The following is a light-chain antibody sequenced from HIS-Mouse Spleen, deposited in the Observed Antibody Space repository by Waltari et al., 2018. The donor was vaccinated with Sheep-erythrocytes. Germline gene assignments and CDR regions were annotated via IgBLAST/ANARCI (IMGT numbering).Light chain of an antibody. Sequence: QSALTQPPSASGSPGQSVTISCTGTSSDVGGYNYVSWYQQHPGKAPKPMIYEVSKRPSGVPDRFSGSKPGNTASLTVSGLQAEDEADYYCSSYAGSNNWVFGGGTKLTVL. CDR2: EVS. J-gene: IGLJ3*02. CDR1: SSDVGGYNY. CDR3: SSYAGSNNWV. V-gene: IGLV2-8*01.